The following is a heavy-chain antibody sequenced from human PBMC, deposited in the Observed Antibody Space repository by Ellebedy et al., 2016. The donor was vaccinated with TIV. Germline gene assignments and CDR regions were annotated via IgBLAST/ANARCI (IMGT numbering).Heavy chain of an antibody. D-gene: IGHD3-10*01. CDR1: GFTFTNYW. J-gene: IGHJ4*02. CDR3: ARLDAIIDVKSLDY. CDR2: IKQGGSEK. Sequence: GESLKISCAASGFTFTNYWMSWVRQAPGKGLERVATIKQGGSEKYYVDSVKGRFTISRDNAKNSLYLQMNSLRAEDTAVYYCARLDAIIDVKSLDYWGQGTLVTVSS. V-gene: IGHV3-7*03.